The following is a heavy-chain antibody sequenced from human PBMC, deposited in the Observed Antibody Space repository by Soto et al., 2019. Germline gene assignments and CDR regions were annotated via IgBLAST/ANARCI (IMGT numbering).Heavy chain of an antibody. CDR2: INAGNGNT. Sequence: ASVKVSCKASGYTFTSYAMHWVRQAPGQRLEWMGWINAGNGNTKYSQKFQGRVTITRDTSASTAYMELSSLRSEDTAVYYCARERYCSGGSCYSNWFDPWGQGTLVTVSS. V-gene: IGHV1-3*01. J-gene: IGHJ5*02. CDR1: GYTFTSYA. CDR3: ARERYCSGGSCYSNWFDP. D-gene: IGHD2-15*01.